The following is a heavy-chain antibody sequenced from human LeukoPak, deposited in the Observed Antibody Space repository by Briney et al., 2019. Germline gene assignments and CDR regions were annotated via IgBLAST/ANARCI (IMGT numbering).Heavy chain of an antibody. CDR1: GFTFSSYG. Sequence: GRSLRLSCAASGFTFSSYGMHWVRQAPGKGLEWVAVISYDGSNKYYADSVKGRFTISRDNSKNTLYLQMNSLRAEDTAVYYCAKSQGPTYYDISDYWGQGTLVTVSS. D-gene: IGHD3-9*01. CDR3: AKSQGPTYYDISDY. V-gene: IGHV3-30*18. CDR2: ISYDGSNK. J-gene: IGHJ4*02.